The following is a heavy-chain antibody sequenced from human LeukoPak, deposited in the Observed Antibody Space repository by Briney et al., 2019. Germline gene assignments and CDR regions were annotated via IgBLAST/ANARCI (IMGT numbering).Heavy chain of an antibody. J-gene: IGHJ5*02. Sequence: SETLSLTCTASGGSMKSYYWSWIRQPPGKGLEWIGYMYYSGSTNYNPSLKSRVTLSLDTSKNQFSLKLSSVTAADTAVYYCARRIVGATHWFDPWGQGTLVTVSS. D-gene: IGHD1-26*01. V-gene: IGHV4-59*08. CDR1: GGSMKSYY. CDR3: ARRIVGATHWFDP. CDR2: MYYSGST.